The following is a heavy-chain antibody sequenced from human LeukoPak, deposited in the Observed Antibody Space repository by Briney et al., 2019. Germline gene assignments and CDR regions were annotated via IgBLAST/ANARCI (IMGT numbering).Heavy chain of an antibody. V-gene: IGHV4-39*07. Sequence: SETLSLTCTVSGGSISSSGYCWGWIRQPPGKGLEWIGSIDYSGNTNYNPPLKSRVTISVDTSKNQFSLKLTSVTAADTAVYYCARPTAFFDIWGQGTMVTVSS. CDR1: GGSISSSGYC. CDR3: ARPTAFFDI. J-gene: IGHJ3*02. CDR2: IDYSGNT.